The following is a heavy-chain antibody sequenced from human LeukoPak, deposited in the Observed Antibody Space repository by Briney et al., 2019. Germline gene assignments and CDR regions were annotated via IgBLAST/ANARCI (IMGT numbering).Heavy chain of an antibody. J-gene: IGHJ4*02. CDR3: AKELNCPSDSLFFDY. D-gene: IGHD2-15*01. CDR2: INRRGHT. Sequence: AGGSLRLSCAASGFNFDDYTIHWVRQVPGKGLEWVSLINRRGHTYYADSVKGRFTISRDNSRNSVSLQMNSLRTEDTALYHCAKELNCPSDSLFFDYWGQGTLVTVSS. V-gene: IGHV3-43*01. CDR1: GFNFDDYT.